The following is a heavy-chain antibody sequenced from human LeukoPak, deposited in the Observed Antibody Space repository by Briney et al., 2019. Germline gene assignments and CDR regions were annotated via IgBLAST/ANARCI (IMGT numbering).Heavy chain of an antibody. CDR3: ARGVCSSTSCHYYYYYYMDV. J-gene: IGHJ6*03. V-gene: IGHV3-7*01. Sequence: PGGSLRLSCAASGFTFSSYGMHWVRQAPGKGLEWVANINHDGSEKYYVDSVKGRFTISRDNAKNSLYLQMNSLRAEDTAVYYCARGVCSSTSCHYYYYYYMDVWGKGTTVTVSS. CDR2: INHDGSEK. CDR1: GFTFSSYG. D-gene: IGHD2-2*01.